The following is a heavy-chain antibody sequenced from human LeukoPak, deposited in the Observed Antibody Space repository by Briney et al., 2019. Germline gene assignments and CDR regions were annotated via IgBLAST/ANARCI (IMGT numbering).Heavy chain of an antibody. CDR1: GFTFSSYS. Sequence: PGGSLRLSCAASGFTFSSYSMNWVRQAPGKGLLWVSRISADGSSTSYADSVKGRFTISRDNAENTLYLQMNSLRDEGTALYYCATTIAAAPRVWGQGTLVTVSS. CDR2: ISADGSST. CDR3: ATTIAAAPRV. D-gene: IGHD6-13*01. V-gene: IGHV3-74*01. J-gene: IGHJ4*02.